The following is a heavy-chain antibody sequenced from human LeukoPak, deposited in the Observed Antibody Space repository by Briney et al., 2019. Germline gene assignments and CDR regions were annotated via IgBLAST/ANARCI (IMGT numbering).Heavy chain of an antibody. CDR3: ARSYNWNYYYYMAV. V-gene: IGHV4-4*09. CDR1: GGSISSYY. CDR2: IYTSGST. D-gene: IGHD1-20*01. Sequence: SETLSLTCTVSGGSISSYYWSWIRQPPGKGLEWIGYIYTSGSTNYNPSLKSRVTISVDTSKNQFSLKLSSVTAADAAVYYCARSYNWNYYYYMAVWGKGTTVTVSS. J-gene: IGHJ6*03.